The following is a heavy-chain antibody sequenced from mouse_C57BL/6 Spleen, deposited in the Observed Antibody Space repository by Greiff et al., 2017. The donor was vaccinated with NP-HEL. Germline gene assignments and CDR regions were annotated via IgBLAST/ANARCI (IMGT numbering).Heavy chain of an antibody. D-gene: IGHD3-2*02. CDR3: ARDSSGYVRFDY. J-gene: IGHJ2*01. CDR1: GYSITSGYY. CDR2: ISYDGSN. V-gene: IGHV3-6*01. Sequence: VQLKESGPGLVKPSQSLSLTCSVTGYSITSGYYWNWIRQFPGNKLEWMGYISYDGSNNYNPSLKNRISITRDTSKNQFFLKLNSVTTEDTATYYCARDSSGYVRFDYWGQGTTLTVSS.